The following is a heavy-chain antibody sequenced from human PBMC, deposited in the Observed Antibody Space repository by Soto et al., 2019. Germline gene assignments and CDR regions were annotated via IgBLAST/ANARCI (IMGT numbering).Heavy chain of an antibody. Sequence: QVQLVQSGAEVKKPGSSVKVSCKASGGTFSSYAISWVRQAPGQGLEWMGGIIPIFGTADYAQKFQGRVKVTAHESTSAADMGLSSLRSEDTAVYYCAIDGGVYDYSPFDYWGQGTLVTVSS. CDR2: IIPIFGTA. D-gene: IGHD4-4*01. CDR3: AIDGGVYDYSPFDY. J-gene: IGHJ4*02. CDR1: GGTFSSYA. V-gene: IGHV1-69*12.